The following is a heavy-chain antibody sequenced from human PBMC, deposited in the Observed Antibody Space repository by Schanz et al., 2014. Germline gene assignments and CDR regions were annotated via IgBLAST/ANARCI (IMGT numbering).Heavy chain of an antibody. CDR1: GFTFENYA. D-gene: IGHD3-22*01. Sequence: EVQLVESGGGVVRPGGSLRLSCAASGFTFENYALTWVRQVPGKGLEWVSRINWSDGGSTGYADSVRGRFTISRDNAKNSLYLEMTSLRDEDTAFYYCARDASSSDYHLAHWGQGTLVTVSS. CDR2: INWSDGGST. CDR3: ARDASSSDYHLAH. V-gene: IGHV3-20*04. J-gene: IGHJ4*02.